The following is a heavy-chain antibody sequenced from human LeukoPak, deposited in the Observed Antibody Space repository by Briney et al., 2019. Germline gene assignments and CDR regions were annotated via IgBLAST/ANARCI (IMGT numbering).Heavy chain of an antibody. CDR2: IQSKPDGGTI. CDR3: TTVPLSGVMAGYDDY. D-gene: IGHD6-19*01. J-gene: IGHJ4*02. Sequence: PGGSLRLSCAASGLTFSNAWFNWVRQTPGKGLEWVGRIQSKPDGGTIHYAAPVKGRFSISRDDSKNTLYLQMSSLKPEDTGVYYCTTVPLSGVMAGYDDYWGQGTLVTVSS. V-gene: IGHV3-15*01. CDR1: GLTFSNAW.